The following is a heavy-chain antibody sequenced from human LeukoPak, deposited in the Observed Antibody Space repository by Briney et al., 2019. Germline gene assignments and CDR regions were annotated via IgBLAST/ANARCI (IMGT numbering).Heavy chain of an antibody. V-gene: IGHV4-59*08. CDR3: ARAPHIAAAGTVWFDP. Sequence: SETLSLTCTVPGGSLSSYYWSWIRQPPGKGLEWIGYIYYSGNADSNPSLKSRVTISVHTSRNQFSLKVTSVTAADTAVYYCARAPHIAAAGTVWFDPWGQGTLVTVSS. CDR1: GGSLSSYY. J-gene: IGHJ5*02. D-gene: IGHD6-13*01. CDR2: IYYSGNA.